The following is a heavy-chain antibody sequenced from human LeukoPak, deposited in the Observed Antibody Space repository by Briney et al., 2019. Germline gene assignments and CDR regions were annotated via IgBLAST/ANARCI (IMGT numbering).Heavy chain of an antibody. J-gene: IGHJ5*02. CDR1: GGSISSYY. D-gene: IGHD6-6*01. V-gene: IGHV4-34*01. CDR3: ARARLENWFDP. Sequence: KSSETLSLTCTVSGGSISSYYWSWIRQPPGKGLEWIGEINHSGSTNYNPSLKSRVTISVDTSKNQFSLKLSSVTAADTAVYYCARARLENWFDPWGQGTLVTVSS. CDR2: INHSGST.